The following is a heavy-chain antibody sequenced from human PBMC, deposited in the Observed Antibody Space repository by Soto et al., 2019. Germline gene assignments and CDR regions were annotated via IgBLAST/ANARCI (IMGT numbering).Heavy chain of an antibody. CDR1: GDSMTSSDW. CDR2: IHYCGDI. Sequence: QVQLQESGPGLVKPSGTLSLTCAVSGDSMTSSDWWSWVRQAPGKGLEWIGEIHYCGDINYDPSLRSRVTISVDRSKNQFSLNLSSVTAADTAVYFCVCNGYYSLEYWGQGTLVIVSP. J-gene: IGHJ4*02. CDR3: VCNGYYSLEY. V-gene: IGHV4-4*02. D-gene: IGHD3-22*01.